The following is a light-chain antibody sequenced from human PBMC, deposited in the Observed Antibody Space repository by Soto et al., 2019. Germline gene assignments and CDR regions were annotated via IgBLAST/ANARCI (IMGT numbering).Light chain of an antibody. CDR3: SSYGGSNNYVI. J-gene: IGLJ2*01. Sequence: QSALTQPPSASGSPGQSVTFSCTGTSSDVGAYNYVSWYQQHPGKAPKLILYEVSKRPSGVPDRFSGSKSGNTASLTVSGLQAEDEAVYYCSSYGGSNNYVIFGGGTKVTVL. V-gene: IGLV2-8*01. CDR2: EVS. CDR1: SSDVGAYNY.